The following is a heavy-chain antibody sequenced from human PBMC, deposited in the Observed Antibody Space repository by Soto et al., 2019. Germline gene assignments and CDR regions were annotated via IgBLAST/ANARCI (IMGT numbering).Heavy chain of an antibody. CDR1: GYPVTAYY. Sequence: QLHLVQSGAVVKKPGASVTVSCSASGYPVTAYYMHWVRQAPGRGREWMGGINPATGAAKYTQTFQGRVTMTRDTSTSAVFMELSGLKSEDTAVFYWARGGGVGVAGSAAFDMWGQGTLVTVSS. CDR3: ARGGGVGVAGSAAFDM. CDR2: INPATGAA. V-gene: IGHV1-2*02. D-gene: IGHD3-3*01. J-gene: IGHJ3*02.